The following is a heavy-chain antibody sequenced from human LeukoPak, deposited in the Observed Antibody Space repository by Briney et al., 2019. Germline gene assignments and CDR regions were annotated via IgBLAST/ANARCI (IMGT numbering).Heavy chain of an antibody. V-gene: IGHV4-61*02. J-gene: IGHJ4*02. CDR2: IYTSGST. D-gene: IGHD3-10*01. CDR1: GGSISSGSYY. CDR3: ARGGGVIIIRPFDY. Sequence: SQTLSLTGTVSGGSISSGSYYWSWIRQPAGKGLEWIGRIYTSGSTNYNPSLKSRVTISVDTSKNQFSLKLSSVTAADTAVYYCARGGGVIIIRPFDYWGQGTRVTVSS.